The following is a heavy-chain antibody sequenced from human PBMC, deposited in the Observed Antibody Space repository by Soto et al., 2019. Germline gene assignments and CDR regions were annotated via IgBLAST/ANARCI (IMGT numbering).Heavy chain of an antibody. J-gene: IGHJ4*02. V-gene: IGHV3-66*01. CDR1: GFTVSSNY. CDR2: IYSGGST. D-gene: IGHD3-22*01. CDR3: ARGAYDSSGYYYFDY. Sequence: VQLVESGGGLVQPGGSLRLSCAASGFTVSSNYMSWVRQAPGKGLEWVSVIYSGGSTYYADSVKGRFTISRDNSKNTLYLQMNSLRAEDTAVYYCARGAYDSSGYYYFDYWGQGTLVTVSS.